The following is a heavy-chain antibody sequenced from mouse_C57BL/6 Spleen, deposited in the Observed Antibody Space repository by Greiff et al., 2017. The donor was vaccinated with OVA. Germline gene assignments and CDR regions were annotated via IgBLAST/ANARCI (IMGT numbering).Heavy chain of an antibody. CDR2: ISSGSSTI. CDR1: GFTFSDYE. CDR3: ARGGGYSFDY. Sequence: EVMLVESGGGLVKPGGSLKLSCAASGFTFSDYEMHWVRQAPEKGLEWVAYISSGSSTIYYADTVKGRFTISRDNAKNTLFLQMTSLRSEDTAMYYCARGGGYSFDYWGQGTTLTVSS. V-gene: IGHV5-17*01. J-gene: IGHJ2*01.